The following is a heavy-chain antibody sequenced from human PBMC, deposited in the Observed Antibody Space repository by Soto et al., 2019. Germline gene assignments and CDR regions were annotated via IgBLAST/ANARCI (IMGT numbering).Heavy chain of an antibody. D-gene: IGHD6-19*01. CDR1: GGSISSSSYY. Sequence: SETLSLTCTVSGGSISSSSYYWGWIRQPPGKGLEWIGSIYYSGSTYYNPSLKSRVTISVDTSKNQFSLKLTSVTPEDTAIYYCAGTTSHQWLYMEVWGRGTTVTVSS. J-gene: IGHJ6*03. V-gene: IGHV4-39*01. CDR2: IYYSGST. CDR3: AGTTSHQWLYMEV.